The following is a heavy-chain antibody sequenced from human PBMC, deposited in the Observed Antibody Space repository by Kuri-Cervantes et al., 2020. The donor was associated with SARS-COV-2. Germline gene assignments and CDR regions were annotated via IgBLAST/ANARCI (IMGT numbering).Heavy chain of an antibody. CDR1: GFTFSSYS. V-gene: IGHV3-49*04. Sequence: GGSLRLSCAASGFTFSSYSMNWVRQAPGKGLEWVGFIRSKAYGGTTEYAASVKGRFTISRDDSKSIAYLQMNSLKTEDTAVYYCTRDYDFWSGTDYWGQGTLVTVSS. CDR2: IRSKAYGGTT. J-gene: IGHJ4*02. D-gene: IGHD3-3*01. CDR3: TRDYDFWSGTDY.